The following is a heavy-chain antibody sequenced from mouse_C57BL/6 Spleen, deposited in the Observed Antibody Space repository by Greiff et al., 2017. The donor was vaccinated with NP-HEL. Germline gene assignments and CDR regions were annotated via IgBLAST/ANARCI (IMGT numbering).Heavy chain of an antibody. CDR1: GYTFTSYW. CDR2: IDPSDSYT. D-gene: IGHD2-1*01. V-gene: IGHV1-69*01. J-gene: IGHJ4*01. Sequence: QVQLQQPGAELVMPGASVKLSCKASGYTFTSYWMHWVKQRPGQGLAWIGEIDPSDSYTNYNQKFKGKSTLTVDKSSSTAYMQLSSLTSEDSAVYYCARRGIYYGNYEDYAMDYWGQGTSVTVSS. CDR3: ARRGIYYGNYEDYAMDY.